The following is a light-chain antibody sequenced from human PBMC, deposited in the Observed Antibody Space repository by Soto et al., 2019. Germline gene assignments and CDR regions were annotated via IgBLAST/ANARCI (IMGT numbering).Light chain of an antibody. CDR2: DDN. Sequence: QSVLTQPPSVSAAPGQTVTVSCSGNSSNIGNSYVSWYQQFPGTAPRLLIYDDNKRPSGIRDRFSGSKSVTSATLAIPGLQPGPEAVYYCGTWDSRVTNGRAVFGGGTKLPVL. CDR3: GTWDSRVTNGRAV. J-gene: IGLJ3*02. V-gene: IGLV1-51*01. CDR1: SSNIGNSY.